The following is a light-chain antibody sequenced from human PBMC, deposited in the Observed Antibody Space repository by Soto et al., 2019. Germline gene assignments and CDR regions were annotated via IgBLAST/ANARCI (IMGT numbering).Light chain of an antibody. Sequence: DILMTRSPLCLPVTPGEPASISCRSNQSLLHSNAYNYLDWYLQKPGQSPQRLIYLASGRASGVPDRFSGSGSGTAFPLSISTVEAGDVGVYYCMQALQVPVTFGQGTRLEIK. CDR1: QSLLHSNAYNY. CDR3: MQALQVPVT. CDR2: LAS. J-gene: IGKJ5*01. V-gene: IGKV2-28*01.